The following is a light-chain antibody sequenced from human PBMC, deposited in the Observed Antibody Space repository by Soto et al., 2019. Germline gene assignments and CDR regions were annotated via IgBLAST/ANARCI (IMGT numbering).Light chain of an antibody. CDR1: QSISSW. J-gene: IGKJ2*01. CDR3: QQYNSYSRYT. Sequence: DIQMTQSPSTLSASVGDRVTITCRASQSISSWLAWYQQKPGKAPKLLIYKASSLESGVPSTFSGSGSGTEFTLTNRSLQPDDFATYYCQQYNSYSRYTFGQGTKLEIK. V-gene: IGKV1-5*03. CDR2: KAS.